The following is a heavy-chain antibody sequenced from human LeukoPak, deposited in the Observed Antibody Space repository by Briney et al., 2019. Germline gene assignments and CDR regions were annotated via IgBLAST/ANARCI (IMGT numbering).Heavy chain of an antibody. Sequence: SVKVSCKASGGTFSSYAISWVRQAPGQGLEWMGGIIPIFGTANYAQKFQGRVTIAADESTSTAYMELSSLRSEDTAVYYCARDILRFLEWRPDWFDPWGQGTLVTVSS. CDR2: IIPIFGTA. CDR3: ARDILRFLEWRPDWFDP. CDR1: GGTFSSYA. D-gene: IGHD3-3*01. J-gene: IGHJ5*02. V-gene: IGHV1-69*13.